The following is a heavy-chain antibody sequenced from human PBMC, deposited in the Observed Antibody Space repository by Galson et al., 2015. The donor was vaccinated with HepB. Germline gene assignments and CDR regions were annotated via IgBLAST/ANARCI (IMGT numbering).Heavy chain of an antibody. V-gene: IGHV3-48*02. CDR2: ISPHSTVI. Sequence: SLRLSCAASGFVFSTFSMNWVRQAPGRGLEWISYISPHSTVIHYVDSVKGRFTVARDNAENSLDLQMSSLTDDDTAVYYCATDVPGDGYINFDSWGQGTLVNVSS. D-gene: IGHD5-24*01. J-gene: IGHJ4*02. CDR3: ATDVPGDGYINFDS. CDR1: GFVFSTFS.